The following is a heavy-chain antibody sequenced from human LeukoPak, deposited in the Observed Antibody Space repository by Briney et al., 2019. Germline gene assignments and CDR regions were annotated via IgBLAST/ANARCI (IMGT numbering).Heavy chain of an antibody. CDR1: GYAFTGYY. CDR3: AREQEMTYFDY. Sequence: ASVKVSCKASGYAFTGYYMHWVRQAPGQGLEWMGWINPNSGGTNYAQKFQGRVTMTRDTSISTAYMELSRLTSDDTAVYYCAREQEMTYFDYWGQGTLVTVSS. V-gene: IGHV1-2*02. J-gene: IGHJ4*02. CDR2: INPNSGGT.